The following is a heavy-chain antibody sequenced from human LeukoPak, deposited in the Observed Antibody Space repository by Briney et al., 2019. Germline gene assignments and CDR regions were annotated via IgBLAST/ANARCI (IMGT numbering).Heavy chain of an antibody. J-gene: IGHJ4*02. D-gene: IGHD3-10*01. CDR2: MNPNSGNT. CDR3: YGSGIPNFDY. CDR1: GYTFTSYD. Sequence: ASVKVSCKASGYTFTSYDINWVRQATGQGLEWMGWMNPNSGNTGYAQKLQGRVTMTRNTSISTAYMELSSLRSEDTAVYYCYGSGIPNFDYWGQGTLVTVSS. V-gene: IGHV1-8*01.